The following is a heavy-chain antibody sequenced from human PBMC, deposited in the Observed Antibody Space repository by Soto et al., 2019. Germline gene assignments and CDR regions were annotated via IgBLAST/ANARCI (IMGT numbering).Heavy chain of an antibody. CDR2: INAGNGNT. Sequence: QVQLVQSGAEEKKPGASVKVSCKASGYTFTNYAMHWVRQAPGQRLEWMGWINAGNGNTKYSQKFKGRVTITRDTSVSTAYMELSRLGSEDTAVYYWARVSGYYLPDYWGQGTLGTVSS. V-gene: IGHV1-3*05. CDR3: ARVSGYYLPDY. J-gene: IGHJ4*02. CDR1: GYTFTNYA. D-gene: IGHD5-12*01.